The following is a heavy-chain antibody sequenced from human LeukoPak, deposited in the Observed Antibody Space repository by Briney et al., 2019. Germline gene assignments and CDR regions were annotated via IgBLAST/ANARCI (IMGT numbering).Heavy chain of an antibody. CDR1: GGSISSYY. Sequence: SETLSLTCTVSGGSISSYYWSWIRQPPGKGLEWIGYIYYSGSTNYNPSLKSRVTISVDTSKNQFSLKLSSVNAADTAVYYCARLIWFGEPDAFDIWGQGTMVTVSS. CDR3: ARLIWFGEPDAFDI. CDR2: IYYSGST. V-gene: IGHV4-59*08. J-gene: IGHJ3*02. D-gene: IGHD3-10*01.